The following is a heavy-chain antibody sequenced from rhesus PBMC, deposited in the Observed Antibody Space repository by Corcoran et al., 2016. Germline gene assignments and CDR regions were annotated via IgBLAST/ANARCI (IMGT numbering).Heavy chain of an antibody. CDR3: ARHSGSGWWSFDY. Sequence: QVQLPESGPGLVKPSATLSLTCAVSGGSFSGYPWVWLRQPPGKGLAWIGYISGSRGSTDYNPSLKSRVTLSVDTSKNQFSLKLSSVTAADTAVYYCARHSGSGWWSFDYWGQGVLVTVSS. CDR1: GGSFSGYP. J-gene: IGHJ4*01. V-gene: IGHV4-165*01. CDR2: ISGSRGST. D-gene: IGHD6-31*01.